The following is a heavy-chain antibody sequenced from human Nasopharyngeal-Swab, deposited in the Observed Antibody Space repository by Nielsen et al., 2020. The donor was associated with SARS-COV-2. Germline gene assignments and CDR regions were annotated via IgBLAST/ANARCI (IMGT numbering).Heavy chain of an antibody. J-gene: IGHJ6*03. CDR2: IYYSGST. CDR3: ARQSYKRWLQENYYYYYYMDV. CDR1: GGSISSYY. V-gene: IGHV4-59*08. D-gene: IGHD5-24*01. Sequence: SETLSLTCSVSGGSISSYYWSWIRQPPGKGLEWIGCIYYSGSTNYNPSLKSRVTISVDTSKNQFSLRLSSVTAADTAVYYCARQSYKRWLQENYYYYYYMDVWGKGTTVTVSS.